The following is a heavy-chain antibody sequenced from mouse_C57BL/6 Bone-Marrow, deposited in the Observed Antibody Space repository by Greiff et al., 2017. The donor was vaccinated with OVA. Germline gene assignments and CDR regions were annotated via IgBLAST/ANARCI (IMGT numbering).Heavy chain of an antibody. CDR3: ARCPAYYSNYVDYAMDY. CDR2: IYPGDGDT. V-gene: IGHV1-82*01. D-gene: IGHD2-5*01. J-gene: IGHJ4*01. Sequence: QVQLQQSGPELVKPGASVKISCKASGYAFSSSWMNWVKQRPGKGLEWIGRIYPGDGDTNYNGKFKGKATLTADKSSSTAYMQLSSLTSEDSAVYFCARCPAYYSNYVDYAMDYWGKGTSVTVAS. CDR1: GYAFSSSW.